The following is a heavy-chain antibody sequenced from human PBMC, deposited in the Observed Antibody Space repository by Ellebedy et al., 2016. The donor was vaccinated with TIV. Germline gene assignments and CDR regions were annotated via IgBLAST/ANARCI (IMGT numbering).Heavy chain of an antibody. CDR1: GFTFSSYG. D-gene: IGHD3-9*01. Sequence: GGSLRLSXAASGFTFSSYGMHWVRQAPGKGLEWVAVISYDGSNKYYADSVKGRFTISRDNSKNTLYLQMNSLRAEDTAVYYCAKARRYSKAYYFDYWGQGTLVTVSS. J-gene: IGHJ4*02. CDR2: ISYDGSNK. CDR3: AKARRYSKAYYFDY. V-gene: IGHV3-30*18.